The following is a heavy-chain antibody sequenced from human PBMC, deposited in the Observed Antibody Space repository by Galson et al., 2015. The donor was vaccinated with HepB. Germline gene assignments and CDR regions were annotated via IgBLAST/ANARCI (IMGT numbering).Heavy chain of an antibody. Sequence: SLRLSCAASGFTVSRDYMTWVRQAPGKGLEWVSVIYSGGSIYYADSVKGRFTISRDNSKNTLYLQMNSLRAEDTAVYYCAREGKSTAFYYYGMGVWGQGTTVTVSS. V-gene: IGHV3-66*01. J-gene: IGHJ6*02. CDR2: IYSGGSI. CDR1: GFTVSRDY. D-gene: IGHD6-25*01. CDR3: AREGKSTAFYYYGMGV.